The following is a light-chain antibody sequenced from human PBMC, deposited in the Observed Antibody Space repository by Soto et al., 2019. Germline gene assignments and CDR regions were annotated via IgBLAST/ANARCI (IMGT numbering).Light chain of an antibody. CDR3: DSFTTSATRV. Sequence: QSALTQPASVSGSPGQSITISCTGTSSDIGNYDFVSWFQHHPGKAPKLILYGVSNRPSGVSTRFSGSKSGDTASLTISGLQAEDEADYFCDSFTTSATRVFGGGTKVTVL. CDR1: SSDIGNYDF. J-gene: IGLJ2*01. V-gene: IGLV2-14*01. CDR2: GVS.